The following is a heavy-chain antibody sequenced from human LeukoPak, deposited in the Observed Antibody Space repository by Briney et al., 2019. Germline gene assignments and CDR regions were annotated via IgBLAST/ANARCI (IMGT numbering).Heavy chain of an antibody. J-gene: IGHJ4*02. V-gene: IGHV3-74*01. CDR2: INSDGIST. CDR1: GFTFSSYW. D-gene: IGHD3-9*01. Sequence: GGSLRLSCAASGFTFSSYWMHWVRQAPGKGLVWVSRINSDGISTSYADSVKGRFTISRDNAKNTLYQQMNSLRAEDTAVYYCARDGPDYDILTGYYYARGGFDYWGQGTLVTVSS. CDR3: ARDGPDYDILTGYYYARGGFDY.